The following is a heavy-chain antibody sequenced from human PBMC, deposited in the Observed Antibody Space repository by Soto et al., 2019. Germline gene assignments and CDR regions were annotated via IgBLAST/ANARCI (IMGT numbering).Heavy chain of an antibody. J-gene: IGHJ4*02. CDR1: GYTFTDLY. CDR3: ARANYGPLDY. CDR2: IDPRSGDR. D-gene: IGHD3-10*01. Sequence: QVQLVQSGAEVKKSGASVKVSCKPSGYTFTDLYIHWVRQAPGQGLEWMGWIDPRSGDRRYTQKFQGRVTMSRDTSASTVYMELSSLTSDDTAVYFCARANYGPLDYWGQGTLVTVSS. V-gene: IGHV1-2*02.